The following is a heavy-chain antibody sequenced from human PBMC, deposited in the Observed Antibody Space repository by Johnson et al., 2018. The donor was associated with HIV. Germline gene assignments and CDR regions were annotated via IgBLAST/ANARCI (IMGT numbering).Heavy chain of an antibody. Sequence: VQLVESGGGLVQPGGSLRLSCAASGFTFRNYWMNWVRQAPGKGLEWVASIKHDGSEKYYVDSVKGRFTISRDNAKNSLYLQMNSLRAEDTALYYCARGGEAAAFDIGGQGTMVTVSS. CDR1: GFTFRNYW. V-gene: IGHV3-7*01. D-gene: IGHD3-16*01. J-gene: IGHJ3*02. CDR3: ARGGEAAAFDI. CDR2: IKHDGSEK.